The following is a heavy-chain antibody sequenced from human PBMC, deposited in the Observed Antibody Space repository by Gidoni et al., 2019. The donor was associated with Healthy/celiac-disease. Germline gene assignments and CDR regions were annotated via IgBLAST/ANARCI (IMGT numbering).Heavy chain of an antibody. V-gene: IGHV3-49*04. CDR1: GFTFGDYA. CDR2: IRSKAYGGTT. J-gene: IGHJ4*02. D-gene: IGHD2-15*01. CDR3: CSGGSCYAR. Sequence: EVQLVESGGGLVQPGRSLRLSCTASGFTFGDYAMRWVRQAPGKGLEWVGFIRSKAYGGTTEYAASVKGRFTISRDDSKSIAYLQMNSLKTEDTAVYYCCSGGSCYARWGQGTLVTVSS.